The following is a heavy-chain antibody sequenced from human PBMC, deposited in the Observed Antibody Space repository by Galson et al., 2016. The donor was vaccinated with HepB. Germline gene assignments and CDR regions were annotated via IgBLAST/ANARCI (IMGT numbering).Heavy chain of an antibody. V-gene: IGHV3-23*01. Sequence: SLRLSCAASGFTFNIHDMNWVRQAPGKGLEWVSFISGSGISTHYADSVKGRFTISRDNSRNTLYLEVNSLRAEDTAVYYCAKRGGLKYYFDCWGQGTLVTVSS. CDR1: GFTFNIHD. J-gene: IGHJ4*02. CDR2: ISGSGIST. CDR3: AKRGGLKYYFDC. D-gene: IGHD2-15*01.